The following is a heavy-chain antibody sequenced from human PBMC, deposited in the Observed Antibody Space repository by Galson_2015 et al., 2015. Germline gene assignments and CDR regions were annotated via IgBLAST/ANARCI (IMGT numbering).Heavy chain of an antibody. Sequence: SVKVSCKASGYTFTDYYMHWVRQAPGQGLEWMGWINPNSGGTNYAQKFQGWVTMTRDTSISTAYMELSRLRSDDTAVYYCARGEGPYGSGSPDFDYWGQGTLVTVSS. CDR1: GYTFTDYY. V-gene: IGHV1-2*04. J-gene: IGHJ4*02. CDR2: INPNSGGT. D-gene: IGHD3-10*01. CDR3: ARGEGPYGSGSPDFDY.